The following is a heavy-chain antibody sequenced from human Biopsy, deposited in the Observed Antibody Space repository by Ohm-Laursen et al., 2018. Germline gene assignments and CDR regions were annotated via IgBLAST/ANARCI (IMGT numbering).Heavy chain of an antibody. Sequence: ASVTVSCQVIGGTFSASGISWVRLAPGHGLEFAGGIIPIFQTPHYAQSFQGRVTIVADKSTSTAYMELSSLRSHDTAIYYCATVRGVVWFGELHAWGQGTLVTVSS. CDR1: GGTFSASG. V-gene: IGHV1-69*06. CDR2: IIPIFQTP. J-gene: IGHJ5*02. D-gene: IGHD3-10*01. CDR3: ATVRGVVWFGELHA.